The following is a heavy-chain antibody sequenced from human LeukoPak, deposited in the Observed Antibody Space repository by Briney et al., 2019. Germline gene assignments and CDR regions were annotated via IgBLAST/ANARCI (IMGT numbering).Heavy chain of an antibody. V-gene: IGHV1-2*06. D-gene: IGHD6-13*01. J-gene: IGHJ4*02. Sequence: EASVKVSCKASGYTFTGYYMHWVRQAPGQGLEWMGRINPNSGGTNYAQKFQSRVTMTRDTSISTAYMELSRLRSDDTAVYYCAREVVSTPIAAGVVDYWGQGTLVTVSS. CDR1: GYTFTGYY. CDR3: AREVVSTPIAAGVVDY. CDR2: INPNSGGT.